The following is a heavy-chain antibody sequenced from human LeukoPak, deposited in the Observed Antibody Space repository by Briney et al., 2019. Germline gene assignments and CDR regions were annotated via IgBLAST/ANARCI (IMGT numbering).Heavy chain of an antibody. V-gene: IGHV3-33*06. J-gene: IGHJ4*02. CDR3: AKDRGHPYSNYFIDY. D-gene: IGHD4-11*01. CDR1: GFTFSDYG. Sequence: GGSLRLSCAASGFTFSDYGIHWVRQAPGKGLEWVAVIWYDGTNKYYGDSVKGRFTISRDNSKNTLYLQMNSLRAEDTAVYYCAKDRGHPYSNYFIDYWGQGTLVTVSS. CDR2: IWYDGTNK.